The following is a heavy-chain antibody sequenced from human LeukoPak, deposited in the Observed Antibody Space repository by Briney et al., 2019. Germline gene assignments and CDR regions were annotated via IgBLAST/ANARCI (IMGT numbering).Heavy chain of an antibody. D-gene: IGHD3-22*01. V-gene: IGHV1-46*01. CDR2: INPSGGST. CDR3: ARERSEYYYDSDYFFEIDS. Sequence: GASVKVSCKASGYTFTTYYMHWVRQAPGQGLEWMGIINPSGGSTSYAQKFQGRVTMTRDMSTSTVYMELSSLRSEDTAVYYCARERSEYYYDSDYFFEIDSWGQGTLVTVSS. J-gene: IGHJ4*02. CDR1: GYTFTTYY.